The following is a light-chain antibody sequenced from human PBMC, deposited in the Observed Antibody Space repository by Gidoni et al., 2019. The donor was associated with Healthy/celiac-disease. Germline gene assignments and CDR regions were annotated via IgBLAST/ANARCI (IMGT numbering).Light chain of an antibody. CDR1: QSISSW. J-gene: IGKJ2*01. Sequence: DIQMTQSPSTLSASVGDRVTITCRASQSISSWVAWYQQKPGKAPKLLIYKASSLESGVPSRFSGSGSGTEFTLTISSLQPDDFATYYCQQYNSYSYTFGQXTKLEIK. CDR2: KAS. V-gene: IGKV1-5*03. CDR3: QQYNSYSYT.